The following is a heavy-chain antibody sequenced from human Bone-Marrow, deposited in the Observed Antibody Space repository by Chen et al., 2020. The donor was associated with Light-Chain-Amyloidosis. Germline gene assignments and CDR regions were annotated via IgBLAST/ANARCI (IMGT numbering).Heavy chain of an antibody. CDR2: IKQDGSKN. Sequence: EVLLVESGGGLVQPGGSLRLSCTASEFTFTNFWMIWVRQAPGKGLEWVANIKQDGSKNYYVDSVKGRFTISRDNAKNSLYLQMNSLRAEDTAVYYCARDRGWWTFDIWGQGTMVTVSS. J-gene: IGHJ3*02. CDR1: EFTFTNFW. V-gene: IGHV3-7*01. CDR3: ARDRGWWTFDI. D-gene: IGHD2-8*02.